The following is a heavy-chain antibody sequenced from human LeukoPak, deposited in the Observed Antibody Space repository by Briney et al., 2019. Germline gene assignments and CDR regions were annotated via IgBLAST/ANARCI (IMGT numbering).Heavy chain of an antibody. CDR3: VRSPQLDP. Sequence: PSETLSLTCTVSGGSISTYYWSWVRQPPGKGLEWIGYIQNSVTSYTDNPSLQSRVTISVDTSKNQLSLRVTSVTAADTAVYYCVRSPQLDPWGQGTLVTVSS. CDR1: GGSISTYY. V-gene: IGHV4-59*01. CDR2: IQNSVTSY. J-gene: IGHJ5*02.